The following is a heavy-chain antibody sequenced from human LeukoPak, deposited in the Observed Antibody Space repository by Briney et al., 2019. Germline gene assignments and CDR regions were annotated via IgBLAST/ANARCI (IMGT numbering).Heavy chain of an antibody. CDR1: GYTFTSYD. V-gene: IGHV1-8*01. D-gene: IGHD2-8*01. J-gene: IGHJ4*02. Sequence: EASVKVSCKASGYTFTSYDINWVRQATGQGLEWMGWMNPNSGNTGYAQKFQGRVTMTRNTSISTAYMELRSLRSDDTAVYYCARGNLRDCTNGVCYPAHFDYWGQGTLVTVSS. CDR3: ARGNLRDCTNGVCYPAHFDY. CDR2: MNPNSGNT.